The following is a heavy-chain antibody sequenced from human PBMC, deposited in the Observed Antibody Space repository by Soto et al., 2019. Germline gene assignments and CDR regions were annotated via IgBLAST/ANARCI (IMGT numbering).Heavy chain of an antibody. Sequence: GSLRRAGAASGRTISSYWMSGVRQAPGKGLGWVANIQQDGSAKYYADSVKGRFTISRDNAKNSLHLQMNSLRAEDTAVYYCARGYTVFGKVTRYHFDYWGQGIQVTVSS. J-gene: IGHJ4*02. D-gene: IGHD3-3*01. CDR3: ARGYTVFGKVTRYHFDY. CDR1: GRTISSYW. V-gene: IGHV3-7*01. CDR2: IQQDGSAK.